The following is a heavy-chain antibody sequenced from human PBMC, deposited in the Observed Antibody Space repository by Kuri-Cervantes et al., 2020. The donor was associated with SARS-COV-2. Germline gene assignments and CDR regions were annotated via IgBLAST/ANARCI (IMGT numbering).Heavy chain of an antibody. Sequence: ASVKVSCKASGYTFTSFYIHWVRQAPGQGLEWMAIISPIVGDTTYAQRFRDRLSVTMDTSTSTVYMEMSSLTSEDTAVYYCASLGRGRLLWFTNWGQGTLVTVSS. V-gene: IGHV1-46*01. D-gene: IGHD3-10*01. CDR3: ASLGRGRLLWFTN. J-gene: IGHJ4*02. CDR1: GYTFTSFY. CDR2: ISPIVGDT.